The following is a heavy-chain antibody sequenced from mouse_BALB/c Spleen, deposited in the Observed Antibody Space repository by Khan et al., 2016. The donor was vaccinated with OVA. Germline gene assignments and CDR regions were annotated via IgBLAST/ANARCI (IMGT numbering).Heavy chain of an antibody. Sequence: EVKLEVSGPGLVKPSQSLSLTCTVTGYSITSDYAWNWIRQFPGNKLEWMGFISYSGNTNYNPSLKSRISITRDTSKNQFFLQLNSVTTEDTATYYWARVYGGDFDYWGQGTTLTVSS. J-gene: IGHJ2*01. CDR1: GYSITSDYA. D-gene: IGHD1-1*01. CDR3: ARVYGGDFDY. V-gene: IGHV3-2*02. CDR2: ISYSGNT.